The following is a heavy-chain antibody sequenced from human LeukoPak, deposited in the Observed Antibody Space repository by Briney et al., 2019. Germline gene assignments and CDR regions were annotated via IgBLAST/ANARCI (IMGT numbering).Heavy chain of an antibody. CDR1: GYTFTGYY. Sequence: ASVKVSCKASGYTFTGYYMHWVRQAPGQGLEWMGWISAYSGNTNYAQKLQGRVTMTTDTSTSTAYMELRSLRSDDTAVYYCARELVGATLDYWGQGTLVTVSS. CDR3: ARELVGATLDY. CDR2: ISAYSGNT. V-gene: IGHV1-18*04. D-gene: IGHD1-26*01. J-gene: IGHJ4*02.